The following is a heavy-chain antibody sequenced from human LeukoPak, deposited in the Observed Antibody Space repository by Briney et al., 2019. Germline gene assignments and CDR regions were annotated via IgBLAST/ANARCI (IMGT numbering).Heavy chain of an antibody. CDR2: IYYTGNT. CDR1: GGSISNYY. D-gene: IGHD1-1*01. V-gene: IGHV4-59*01. Sequence: SETLSLTCTVSGGSISNYYWNWIRQPPGKGLEWIGYIYYTGNTNYNPSLKSRVAISVDTSKNQFSLKLSSVTAADTAVYYCARDRLQLQSWGQGTLVTVSS. J-gene: IGHJ5*02. CDR3: ARDRLQLQS.